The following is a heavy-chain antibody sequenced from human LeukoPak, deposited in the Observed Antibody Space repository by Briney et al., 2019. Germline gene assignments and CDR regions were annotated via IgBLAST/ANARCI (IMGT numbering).Heavy chain of an antibody. V-gene: IGHV1-2*02. Sequence: ASVKVSFTASGYTFTGHYVHWVRQAPGQGLEWMGWINPDSGGTNYAQKFQGRVTMTRDTSISTAYMELSRLRFDDTALYYCTRGGGGATAPSDYWGQGTLVTVSS. CDR3: TRGGGGATAPSDY. J-gene: IGHJ4*02. CDR2: INPDSGGT. CDR1: GYTFTGHY. D-gene: IGHD1-26*01.